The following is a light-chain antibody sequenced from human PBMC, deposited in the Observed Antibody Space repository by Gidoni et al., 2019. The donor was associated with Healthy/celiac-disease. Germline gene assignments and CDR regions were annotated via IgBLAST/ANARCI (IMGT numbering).Light chain of an antibody. Sequence: DIQMTQSPSSLSASVGDRVTITCQASQDISNYLNWYQQKPGKAPKLLIYDASNLETGVPSRFSGSGSGTDFTFTISSLQPEDIATYYCQQYDNLPPVFGQXTKLEIK. V-gene: IGKV1-33*01. J-gene: IGKJ2*01. CDR3: QQYDNLPPV. CDR1: QDISNY. CDR2: DAS.